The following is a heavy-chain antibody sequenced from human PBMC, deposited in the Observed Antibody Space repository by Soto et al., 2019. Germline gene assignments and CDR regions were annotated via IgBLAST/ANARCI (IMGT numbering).Heavy chain of an antibody. CDR1: GFTFSSYA. V-gene: IGHV3-23*01. CDR3: AQLKREFGDYVVWDY. CDR2: ISGSGGST. Sequence: EVQLLESGGGLVQPGGSLRLSCAASGFTFSSYAMSWVRQALGKGLEWVSAISGSGGSTYYADCVKGRFTLSRANSKSRMYLQMNSLRAEDTAVYYCAQLKREFGDYVVWDYWGKATLVTVSS. J-gene: IGHJ4*02. D-gene: IGHD4-17*01.